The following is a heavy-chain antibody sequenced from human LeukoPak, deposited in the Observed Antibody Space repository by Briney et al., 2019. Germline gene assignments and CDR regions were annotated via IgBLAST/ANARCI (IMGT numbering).Heavy chain of an antibody. D-gene: IGHD3-22*01. CDR2: IYRGGSR. V-gene: IGHV3-66*01. Sequence: AGGSLRLSCAASGFTVIDNYMSWVRQAPGKGLEWVSVIYRGGSRYYADSVKGRFTVSRDNSKNTLYLQMNSLRAEDTAVYYCASFHYYDRSGYNYWGQGTLVTVSS. CDR1: GFTVIDNY. CDR3: ASFHYYDRSGYNY. J-gene: IGHJ4*02.